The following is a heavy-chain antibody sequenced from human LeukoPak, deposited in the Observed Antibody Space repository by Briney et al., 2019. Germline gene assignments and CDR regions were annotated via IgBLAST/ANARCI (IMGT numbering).Heavy chain of an antibody. CDR2: IYYSGST. J-gene: IGHJ4*02. V-gene: IGHV4-59*01. CDR3: ARDTAMAIDY. CDR1: GGSFSTFY. Sequence: SATLSLTCAVYGGSFSTFYWSWIRQPPGKGLEWIGYIYYSGSTNYNPSLKSRVTISVDTSKNQFSLKLSSVTAADTAVYYCARDTAMAIDYWGQGTLVTVSS. D-gene: IGHD5-24*01.